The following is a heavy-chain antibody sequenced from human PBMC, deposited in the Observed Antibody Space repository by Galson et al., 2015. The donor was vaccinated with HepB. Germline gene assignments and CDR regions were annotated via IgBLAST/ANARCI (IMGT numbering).Heavy chain of an antibody. D-gene: IGHD6-13*01. Sequence: SVKVSCKASGGTFSSYAISWVRQAPGQGLGWMGGIIPIFGIANYAQKFQGRVTITADESTSTAYMELSSLRSEDTAVYYCARDRLEQQLGEGLSWFDPWGQGTLVTVSS. CDR2: IIPIFGIA. V-gene: IGHV1-69*13. CDR1: GGTFSSYA. CDR3: ARDRLEQQLGEGLSWFDP. J-gene: IGHJ5*02.